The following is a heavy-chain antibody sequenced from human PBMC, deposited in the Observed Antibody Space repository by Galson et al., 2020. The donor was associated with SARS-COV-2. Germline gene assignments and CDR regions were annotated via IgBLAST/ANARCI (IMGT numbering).Heavy chain of an antibody. CDR1: GFTFSSYG. CDR3: AKDTEIVVVAATHFDY. D-gene: IGHD2-15*01. Sequence: QLGASLKISCAASGFTFSSYGMHWVRQAPGKGLEWVAVISYDGSNKYYADSVKCRFTISRDNSKNTLYLQMNSLRAEDTAVYYCAKDTEIVVVAATHFDYWGQGTLVTVSS. J-gene: IGHJ4*02. CDR2: ISYDGSNK. V-gene: IGHV3-30*18.